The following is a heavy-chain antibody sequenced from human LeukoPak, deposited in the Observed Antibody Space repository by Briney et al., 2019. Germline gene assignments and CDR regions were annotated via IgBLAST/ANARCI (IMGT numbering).Heavy chain of an antibody. CDR1: GGSFSGYY. CDR3: ARHGYLSTN. CDR2: TNHSGST. Sequence: SETLSLTCAVYGGSFSGYYWSWIRQPPGKGLEWIGETNHSGSTHYNPSLKSRVTISVDTSKNQFSLKLSSVTAADTAVYYCARHGYLSTNWGQGTLVTVSS. J-gene: IGHJ4*02. V-gene: IGHV4-34*01. D-gene: IGHD3-22*01.